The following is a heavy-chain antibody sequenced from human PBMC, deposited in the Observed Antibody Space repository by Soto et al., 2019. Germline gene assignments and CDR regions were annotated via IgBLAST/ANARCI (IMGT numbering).Heavy chain of an antibody. CDR3: ARSPPNYYDSSGYYYRHYYCCMDV. D-gene: IGHD3-22*01. V-gene: IGHV3-33*01. Sequence: GGSLRLSCAASGFTFSSYGMHWVRQAPGKGLEWVAVIWYDGSNKYYADSVKGRFTISRDNSKNTLYLQMNSLRAEDTAVYYCARSPPNYYDSSGYYYRHYYCCMDVRGQGTTVTVSS. J-gene: IGHJ6*02. CDR2: IWYDGSNK. CDR1: GFTFSSYG.